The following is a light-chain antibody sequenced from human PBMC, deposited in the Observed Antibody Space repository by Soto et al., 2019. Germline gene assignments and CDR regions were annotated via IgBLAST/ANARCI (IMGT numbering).Light chain of an antibody. J-gene: IGKJ4*01. CDR1: QSVSSSY. CDR2: GAS. V-gene: IGKV3-20*01. CDR3: QQYATSPPT. Sequence: EIVLTQSPGTLSLSPGERATLSCRASQSVSSSYLAWYQQIPGQAPRLLIYGASSRATGIPDRFSGSGSGTAFTLTISRLEPADFEVYYCQQYATSPPTFGGGTEVEIK.